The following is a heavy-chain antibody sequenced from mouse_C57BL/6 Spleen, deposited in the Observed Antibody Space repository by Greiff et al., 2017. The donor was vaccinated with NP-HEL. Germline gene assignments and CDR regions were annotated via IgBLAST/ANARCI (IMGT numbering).Heavy chain of an antibody. CDR1: GYTFTSYT. D-gene: IGHD1-3*01. CDR3: ARSGSSYYFYY. V-gene: IGHV1-4*01. J-gene: IGHJ2*01. CDR2: INPSSGYT. Sequence: VQLQQSGAELARPGASVKMSCKASGYTFTSYTMHWVKQRPGQGLEWIGYINPSSGYTKYKQKFTDKATLTADKYYSTAYMQLSSLTSEDSAVYYCARSGSSYYFYYWGQGTTLTVSS.